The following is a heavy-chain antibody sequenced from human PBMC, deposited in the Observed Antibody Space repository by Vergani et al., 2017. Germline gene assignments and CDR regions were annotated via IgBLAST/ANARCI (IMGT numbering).Heavy chain of an antibody. J-gene: IGHJ4*02. CDR1: GFTFSNSA. Sequence: EVQLLQSGGGVIQPGGSLRLSCVASGFTFSNSAMSWVRQTSGKGLEWVSAISGHGDRTYYEDSVKGRFTISRDNSKNTVYLQMNSLKAEDRATYYCAREERSNTSPVVGDWGQGTLVTV. CDR2: ISGHGDRT. D-gene: IGHD2/OR15-2a*01. V-gene: IGHV3-23*01. CDR3: AREERSNTSPVVGD.